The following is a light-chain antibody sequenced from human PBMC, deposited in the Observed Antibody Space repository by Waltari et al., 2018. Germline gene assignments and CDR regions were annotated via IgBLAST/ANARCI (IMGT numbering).Light chain of an antibody. CDR3: HSRNGRNNEVV. CDR1: RLRTSY. Sequence: SSELTPGPAVSVAFGQNVQITCQGDRLRTSYASWYQLKPGQAPVLVLFGKEKRPSGIPDRFSGYSSGTTSSLTITGAQAEDEADYYCHSRNGRNNEVVFGGGTKLTVL. V-gene: IGLV3-19*01. CDR2: GKE. J-gene: IGLJ3*02.